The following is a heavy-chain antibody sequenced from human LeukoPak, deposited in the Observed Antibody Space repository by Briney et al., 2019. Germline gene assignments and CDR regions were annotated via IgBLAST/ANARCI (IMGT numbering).Heavy chain of an antibody. D-gene: IGHD3-10*01. J-gene: IGHJ4*02. CDR2: IFYSGST. Sequence: SETLSLTCTVSGGSISSYYWSWIRQPPGKGLEWIGYIFYSGSTNYNPSLKSRVTISVDTSKNQFSLKLSSVTAADTAVYYCARLTMVRGADFDYWGQGTLVTVSS. CDR1: GGSISSYY. V-gene: IGHV4-59*08. CDR3: ARLTMVRGADFDY.